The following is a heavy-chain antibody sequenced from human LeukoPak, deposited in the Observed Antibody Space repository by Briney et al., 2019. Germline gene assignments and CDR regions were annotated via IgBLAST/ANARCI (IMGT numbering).Heavy chain of an antibody. V-gene: IGHV4-4*02. CDR2: IYHSGST. D-gene: IGHD3-9*01. CDR3: ARRRYDILTGYGMDV. J-gene: IGHJ6*02. Sequence: PSGTLSLTCAVSGDSISNTNWWNWVRQPPGKGLEWIGEIYHSGSTNYNPSLKSRVTISVDKSKNHFSLKVNSVTAADTAVYYCARRRYDILTGYGMDVWGQGTTVTVSS. CDR1: GDSISNTNW.